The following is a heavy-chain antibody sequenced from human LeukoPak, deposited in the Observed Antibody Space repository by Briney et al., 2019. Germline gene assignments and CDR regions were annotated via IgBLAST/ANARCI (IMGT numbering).Heavy chain of an antibody. Sequence: GGSLCPSRAVSGFTFRSYGNHWVRQAPGKGLEWVAVISYNGSNIYYADPVSGRFTISRENSKNTVYLQMNSQSAEDTAMYYCARDQTRGYSDYWAGIPGD. D-gene: IGHD3-22*01. CDR1: GFTFRSYG. J-gene: IGHJ4*02. CDR3: ARDQTRGYSDY. CDR2: ISYNGSNI. V-gene: IGHV3-30*03.